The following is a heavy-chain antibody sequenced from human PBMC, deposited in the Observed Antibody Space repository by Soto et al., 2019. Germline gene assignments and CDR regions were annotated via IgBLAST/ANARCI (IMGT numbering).Heavy chain of an antibody. D-gene: IGHD2-15*01. CDR1: GFTFSSYG. CDR2: IWYDGSNK. Sequence: GGSLRLSCAASGFTFSSYGMHWVRQAPGKGLEWVAVIWYDGSNKYYADSVKGRFTISRDNSKNTLYLQMNSLRAEDTAVYYCARDRGYCSGGSCYRDAFDIWAQRTMVIGSS. J-gene: IGHJ3*02. CDR3: ARDRGYCSGGSCYRDAFDI. V-gene: IGHV3-33*01.